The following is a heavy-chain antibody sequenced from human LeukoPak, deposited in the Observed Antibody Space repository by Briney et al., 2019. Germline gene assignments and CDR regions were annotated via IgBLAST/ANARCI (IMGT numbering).Heavy chain of an antibody. Sequence: GSLRLSCAASGFTFSSYGMTWVRQAPGKGLEWVSSISSSSSHIHYADSVKGRFTISRDNAKNSLYLQMNSLRAEDTAVYYCARGANHPDYWGQGTLVTVSS. CDR1: GFTFSSYG. D-gene: IGHD1-26*01. V-gene: IGHV3-21*01. CDR3: ARGANHPDY. J-gene: IGHJ4*02. CDR2: ISSSSSHI.